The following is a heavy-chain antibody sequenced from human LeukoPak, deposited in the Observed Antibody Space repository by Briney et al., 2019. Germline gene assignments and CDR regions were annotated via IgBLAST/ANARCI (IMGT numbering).Heavy chain of an antibody. CDR1: GGSIRSYY. D-gene: IGHD3-22*01. CDR2: IYYSESA. Sequence: SSETLSLTCTVSGGSIRSYYWSWIRQPPGKGLEWIGYIYYSESANYNPSLKSRITISIDTSKNQFSLNLNSVTAADTAVYYCARVGGYPLSAFDIWGQGTMVTVSS. V-gene: IGHV4-59*08. J-gene: IGHJ3*02. CDR3: ARVGGYPLSAFDI.